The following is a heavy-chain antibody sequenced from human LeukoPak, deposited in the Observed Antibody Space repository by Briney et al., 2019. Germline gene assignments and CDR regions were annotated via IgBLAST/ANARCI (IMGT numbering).Heavy chain of an antibody. Sequence: GGSLRLSCAASGFTLSSYAMSWVRQAPGKGLEWVSAISGSGDSTYYADSVKGRFTISRDNSKNTLYLQMNSLRAEDTAVYYCVRGGNVAAAHFDYWGQGTLVTVSS. V-gene: IGHV3-23*01. CDR3: VRGGNVAAAHFDY. CDR1: GFTLSSYA. CDR2: ISGSGDST. J-gene: IGHJ4*02. D-gene: IGHD6-13*01.